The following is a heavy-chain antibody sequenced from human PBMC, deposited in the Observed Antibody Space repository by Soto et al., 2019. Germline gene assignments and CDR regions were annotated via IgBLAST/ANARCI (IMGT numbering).Heavy chain of an antibody. CDR1: GGSISSYY. Sequence: PSETLSLTCTVSGGSISSYYWSWIRQPPGKGLEWIGYMYYSGSTNYNPSLKSRVTISVDTSKNQFSLKLSSVTAADTAVYYCARAPFRDGYKYFGYWGQGTLVTVSS. J-gene: IGHJ4*02. CDR3: ARAPFRDGYKYFGY. CDR2: MYYSGST. D-gene: IGHD5-12*01. V-gene: IGHV4-59*01.